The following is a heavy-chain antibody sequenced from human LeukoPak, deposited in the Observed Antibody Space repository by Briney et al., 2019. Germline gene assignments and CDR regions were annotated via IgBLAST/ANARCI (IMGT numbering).Heavy chain of an antibody. Sequence: ASVKVSCKVSGYTLTELSMHWVRQAPGKGLEWMGGFDPEDGETIYAQKFQGRVTMTEDTSTDTAYMELSSLRSEDTAVYYCTTAPFGELLMDWFDPWGQGTLVTVSS. CDR1: GYTLTELS. J-gene: IGHJ5*02. CDR2: FDPEDGET. V-gene: IGHV1-24*01. CDR3: TTAPFGELLMDWFDP. D-gene: IGHD3-10*01.